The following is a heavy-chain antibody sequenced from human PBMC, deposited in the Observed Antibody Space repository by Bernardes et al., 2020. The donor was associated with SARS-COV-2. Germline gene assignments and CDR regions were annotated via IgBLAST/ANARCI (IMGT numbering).Heavy chain of an antibody. CDR3: VGPLTSSIGEDV. D-gene: IGHD3-16*02. Sequence: GESPKISCNASGYRFVSYWIGWVRQISGKGPEGMGISFSGGSDTRYNPSFQGQVTISVDKSMNTAYLQWNSLKASDTAIYYCVGPLTSSIGEDVWGQGTTVTVSS. J-gene: IGHJ6*02. CDR2: SFSGGSDT. V-gene: IGHV5-51*01. CDR1: GYRFVSYW.